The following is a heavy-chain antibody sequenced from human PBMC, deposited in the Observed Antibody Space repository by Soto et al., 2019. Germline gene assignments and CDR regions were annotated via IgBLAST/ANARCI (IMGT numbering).Heavy chain of an antibody. V-gene: IGHV3-30*18. CDR2: ISYDGSNK. CDR3: AKDNRRLAYCGGDCFTGAFDI. J-gene: IGHJ3*02. Sequence: QVQLVESGGGVVQPGRSLRLSCAASGFTFSSYGMHWVRQAPGKGLEWVAVISYDGSNKYYADSVKGRFTISRDNSKNTLYLQMNSLRAEDTAVYYCAKDNRRLAYCGGDCFTGAFDIWGQGTMVTVSS. D-gene: IGHD2-21*02. CDR1: GFTFSSYG.